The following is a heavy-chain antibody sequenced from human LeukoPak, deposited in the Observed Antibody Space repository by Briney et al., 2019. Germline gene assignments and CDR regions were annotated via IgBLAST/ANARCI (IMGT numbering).Heavy chain of an antibody. V-gene: IGHV3-7*01. J-gene: IGHJ4*02. Sequence: GGSLRLSCAASGLTFSNYWMSWVRQAPGKGLEWVANVKEDGSEKYYVDSVKGRFTISRDNAKNSLYLQMNSLRVEDTAVYYCVRDHSRYYGSGCWGQGTLVTVSS. D-gene: IGHD3-10*01. CDR3: VRDHSRYYGSGC. CDR2: VKEDGSEK. CDR1: GLTFSNYW.